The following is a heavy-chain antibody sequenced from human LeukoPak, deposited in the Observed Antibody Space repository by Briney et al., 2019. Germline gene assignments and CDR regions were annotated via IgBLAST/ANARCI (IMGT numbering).Heavy chain of an antibody. D-gene: IGHD3-22*01. Sequence: GGSLRLSCAASGFTFDDYGMSWVRQAPGKGLEWVSGINWNGGSTGYADSVKGRFTISRDNAKNSLYLQMNSLRAEDTALYYCARDRRHYSDSRDVLDIWGQGTVVTVSS. CDR3: ARDRRHYSDSRDVLDI. CDR2: INWNGGST. CDR1: GFTFDDYG. J-gene: IGHJ3*02. V-gene: IGHV3-20*04.